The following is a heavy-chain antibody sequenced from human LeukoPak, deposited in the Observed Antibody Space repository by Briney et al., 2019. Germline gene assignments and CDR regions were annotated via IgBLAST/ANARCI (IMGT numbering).Heavy chain of an antibody. CDR2: INPNNGGT. CDR3: ARGGVRGSYYYYYMDV. J-gene: IGHJ6*03. CDR1: GCTFSNYY. Sequence: SAKVSCKASGCTFSNYYLDWVQQAPGQGLEWIGWINPNNGGTNYAQKLQGRVTMTRDTSMNTGYMELRRLRSDDRAMYYCARGGVRGSYYYYYMDVWGKGTTVTVSS. V-gene: IGHV1-2*02. D-gene: IGHD3-10*01.